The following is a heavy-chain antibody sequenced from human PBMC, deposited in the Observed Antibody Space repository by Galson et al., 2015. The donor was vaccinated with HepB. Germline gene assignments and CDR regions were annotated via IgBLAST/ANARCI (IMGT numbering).Heavy chain of an antibody. Sequence: SLRLSCAASGFTFDDYAMHWVRQAPGKGLEWVSGISWNSGSIGYADSVKGRFTISRDNAKNSLYLQMNSLRDEDTALYYCGKDFEEGGDWGAHGMDVWGQGTTVTVSS. J-gene: IGHJ6*02. CDR1: GFTFDDYA. CDR3: GKDFEEGGDWGAHGMDV. D-gene: IGHD7-27*01. V-gene: IGHV3-9*01. CDR2: ISWNSGSI.